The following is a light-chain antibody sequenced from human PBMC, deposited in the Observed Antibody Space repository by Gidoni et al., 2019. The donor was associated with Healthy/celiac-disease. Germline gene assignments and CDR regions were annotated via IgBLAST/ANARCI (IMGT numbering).Light chain of an antibody. CDR2: AAS. Sequence: GDRVTITCRPSQGIGSDLAWYQQKAGKAPKPRIYAASTLQSGVPSRFTASGSGTELTLTISSLQPEDFATYYCQQLNSYPITFGQGTRLEIK. CDR3: QQLNSYPIT. CDR1: QGIGSD. J-gene: IGKJ5*01. V-gene: IGKV1-9*01.